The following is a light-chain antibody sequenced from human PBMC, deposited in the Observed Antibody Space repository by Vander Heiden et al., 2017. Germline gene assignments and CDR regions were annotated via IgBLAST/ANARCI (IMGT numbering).Light chain of an antibody. CDR1: QSVSSSY. V-gene: IGKV3-20*01. CDR2: GAS. CDR3: QQDGSSPRT. Sequence: DIALTQSPGTLSLSPGERATLSCRASQSVSSSYLAWYQQKPGQAPRLLIYGASSRATGIPDRFSGSGSGTDFTLTISRLEPEDFAVYYCQQDGSSPRTFGQGTELEIK. J-gene: IGKJ2*01.